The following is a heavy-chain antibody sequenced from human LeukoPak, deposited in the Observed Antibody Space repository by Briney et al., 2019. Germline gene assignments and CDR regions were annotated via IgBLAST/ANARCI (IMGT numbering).Heavy chain of an antibody. D-gene: IGHD2-8*02. Sequence: GRSLRLSCAASGFTFDDYAMHWVRQAPGKGLELVSGISWNSSTIYYADSVKGRFTISRDNAKNSLYLQMNSLRAEDTAVYYCARDYWPDDAFDIWGQGTMVTVSS. CDR3: ARDYWPDDAFDI. CDR2: ISWNSSTI. J-gene: IGHJ3*02. CDR1: GFTFDDYA. V-gene: IGHV3-9*01.